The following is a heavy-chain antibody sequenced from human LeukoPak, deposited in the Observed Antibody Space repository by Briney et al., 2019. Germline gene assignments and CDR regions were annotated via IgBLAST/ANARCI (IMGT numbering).Heavy chain of an antibody. CDR3: ASNRWLPN. V-gene: IGHV3-7*01. CDR2: INHDGSEK. D-gene: IGHD6-19*01. Sequence: GGSLRLSCAVSGLTFNIYWMSWVRQAPGRGLEWVANINHDGSEKNYVDSVKGRFTITRDNAKNSLYLQMNGLRAEDTAVYYCASNRWLPNWGQGTLVTVSS. J-gene: IGHJ4*02. CDR1: GLTFNIYW.